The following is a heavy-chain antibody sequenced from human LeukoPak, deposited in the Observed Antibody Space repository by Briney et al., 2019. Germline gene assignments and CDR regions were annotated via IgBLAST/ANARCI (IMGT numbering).Heavy chain of an antibody. D-gene: IGHD6-6*01. Sequence: NPSQTLSLTCTVSGGSISSGGYYWSWIRQPPGKGLEWIGYIYHSGSTYYNPSLKSRVTISVDRSKNQFSLKLSSVTAADTAVYYCAREVAARSIFDYWGQGTLVTVSS. J-gene: IGHJ4*02. V-gene: IGHV4-30-2*01. CDR1: GGSISSGGYY. CDR2: IYHSGST. CDR3: AREVAARSIFDY.